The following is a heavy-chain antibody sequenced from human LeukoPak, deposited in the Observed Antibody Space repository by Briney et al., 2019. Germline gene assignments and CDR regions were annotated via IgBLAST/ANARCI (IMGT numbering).Heavy chain of an antibody. V-gene: IGHV3-23*01. D-gene: IGHD1-26*01. CDR3: ARESSGSYFFY. Sequence: GGSLRLSCAASGFTFSSYAMSWVRQAPGKGLEWVSAISGSGGSTYYADSVKGRFTISRDNSKNALYLQMNSLRVEDTAVYYCARESSGSYFFYWGQGTLVTVSS. CDR2: ISGSGGST. J-gene: IGHJ4*02. CDR1: GFTFSSYA.